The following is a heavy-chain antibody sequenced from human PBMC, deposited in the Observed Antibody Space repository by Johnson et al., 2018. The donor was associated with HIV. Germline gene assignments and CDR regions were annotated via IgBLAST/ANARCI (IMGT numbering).Heavy chain of an antibody. J-gene: IGHJ3*01. CDR2: VSSNGGKT. CDR1: GFTFSSYA. CDR3: ARARYTSDWYLYDAFDL. D-gene: IGHD6-13*01. V-gene: IGHV3-64*01. Sequence: VQLVESGGGVVQPGRSLRLSCAASGFTFSSYAMHWVRQAPGKGLEYVSGVSSNGGKTYYDNSVKGRFTISRDNSKNTLYLQMGSLRTEDMAVYHCARARYTSDWYLYDAFDLWGQGTMVTVSS.